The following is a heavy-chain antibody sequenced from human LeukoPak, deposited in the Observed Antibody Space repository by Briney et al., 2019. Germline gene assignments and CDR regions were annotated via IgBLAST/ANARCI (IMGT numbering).Heavy chain of an antibody. D-gene: IGHD2-15*01. CDR2: ISGGGGST. CDR1: GFTFSSYA. Sequence: GGSLRLSCAASGFTFSSYAMSWVRQAPGKGLEWVSAISGGGGSTYYADSVKGRFTISRDNSKNTLYLQMNSLRAEDTAVYYCANHHGGGRNMDYWGQGTLVTVSS. J-gene: IGHJ4*02. V-gene: IGHV3-23*01. CDR3: ANHHGGGRNMDY.